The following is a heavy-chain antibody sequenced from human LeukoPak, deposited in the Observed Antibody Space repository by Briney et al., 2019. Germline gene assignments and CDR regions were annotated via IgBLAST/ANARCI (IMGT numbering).Heavy chain of an antibody. CDR1: GFTFSSYG. CDR2: IWYDGSNK. Sequence: GGSLRLSCAASGFTFSSYGMHWVRQAPGKGLEWVAVIWYDGSNKYYADSVKGRFTISRDNSKNTLYLQMNSLRAEDTAVYYCAVGAATSTDYWGRGTLVTVSS. V-gene: IGHV3-33*01. D-gene: IGHD2-15*01. CDR3: AVGAATSTDY. J-gene: IGHJ4*02.